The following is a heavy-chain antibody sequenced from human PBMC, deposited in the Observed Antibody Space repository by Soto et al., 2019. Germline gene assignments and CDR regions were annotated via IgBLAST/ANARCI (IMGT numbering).Heavy chain of an antibody. V-gene: IGHV3-33*01. CDR1: GFPFSTYG. CDR2: IWANGINK. J-gene: IGHJ3*01. Sequence: GGSLRPSCATSGFPFSTYGMHWVRQAPGKGLEWVAVIWANGINKYYADSVRGRFTISRDNSKNTLDLQMNSLRVDDTALYYCVRERGPFGAFDVWGQGTMVTVS. CDR3: VRERGPFGAFDV. D-gene: IGHD3-16*01.